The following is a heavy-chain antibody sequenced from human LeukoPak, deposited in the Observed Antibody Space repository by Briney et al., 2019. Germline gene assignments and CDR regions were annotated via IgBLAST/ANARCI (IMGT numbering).Heavy chain of an antibody. CDR2: INPNSGGT. V-gene: IGHV1-2*06. D-gene: IGHD1-26*01. CDR3: ARGELVGLGATSAGWFDP. Sequence: ASVKVSCEASGYTFTGYYMHWVRQAPGQGLEWMGRINPNSGGTNSAQKFQGRVTMTRDTSISKAYMELSRLTSDDTAVYYCARGELVGLGATSAGWFDPWGQGTLVTVS. J-gene: IGHJ5*02. CDR1: GYTFTGYY.